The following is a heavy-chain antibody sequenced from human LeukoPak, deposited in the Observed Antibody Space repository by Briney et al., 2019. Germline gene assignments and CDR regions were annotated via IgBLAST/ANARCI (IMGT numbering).Heavy chain of an antibody. D-gene: IGHD6-13*01. CDR1: GDSVSSSSYY. CDR2: IYYSGTT. J-gene: IGHJ5*02. Sequence: SETLSLTCTVSGDSVSSSSYYWGWIRQPPGKGLEWIGSIYYSGTTSYNPSLKSRVTISVDTSKNQFSLMLTPVTASDMAVYFCGGAATGTVGWFDPWGQGTLVTVSS. CDR3: GGAATGTVGWFDP. V-gene: IGHV4-39*01.